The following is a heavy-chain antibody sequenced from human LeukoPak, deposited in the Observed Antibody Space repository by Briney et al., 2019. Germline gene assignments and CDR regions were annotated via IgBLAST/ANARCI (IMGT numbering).Heavy chain of an antibody. V-gene: IGHV4-34*01. J-gene: IGHJ4*02. CDR3: ARGQGTVTTH. Sequence: PSETLSLTCAVSGGSFGGYYWTWIRQPPGEGLEWIGEINHSGSANYNPSLKSRVTISLDTSKNQFSLKLSSVTAADTAVYYCARGQGTVTTHWGQGTLVTVSS. D-gene: IGHD4-17*01. CDR2: INHSGSA. CDR1: GGSFGGYY.